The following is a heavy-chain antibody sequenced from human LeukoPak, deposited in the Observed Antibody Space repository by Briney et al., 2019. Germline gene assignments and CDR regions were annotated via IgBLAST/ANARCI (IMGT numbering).Heavy chain of an antibody. CDR3: ARRSPNYYFDY. V-gene: IGHV3-21*01. J-gene: IGHJ4*02. Sequence: PGGSLRLSCTASGFTFGDYAMSWVRQAPGKGLEWVSSISSSNNYIYYADSVKGRFTISRDNAKNSLYLQMNSLRAEDTAVYYCARRSPNYYFDYWGQGTPVTVSS. CDR2: ISSSNNYI. CDR1: GFTFGDYA.